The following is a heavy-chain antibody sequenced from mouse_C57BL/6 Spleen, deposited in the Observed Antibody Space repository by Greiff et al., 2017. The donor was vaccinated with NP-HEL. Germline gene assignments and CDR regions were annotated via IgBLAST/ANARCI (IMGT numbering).Heavy chain of an antibody. J-gene: IGHJ3*01. CDR2: INPNNGGT. CDR3: ARSPYSNYFFAY. D-gene: IGHD2-5*01. CDR1: GYTFTDYY. Sequence: VQLQQSGPELVKPGASVKISCKASGYTFTDYYMNWVKQSHGKSLEWIGDINPNNGGTSYNQKFKGKATLTVDKSSSTAYMELRSLTSEDSAVYYCARSPYSNYFFAYWGQGTLVTVSA. V-gene: IGHV1-26*01.